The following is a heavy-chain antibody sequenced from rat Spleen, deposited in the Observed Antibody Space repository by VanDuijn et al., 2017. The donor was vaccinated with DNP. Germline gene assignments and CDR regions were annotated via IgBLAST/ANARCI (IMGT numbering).Heavy chain of an antibody. CDR1: GYSITSNY. CDR3: ARWSDYFDY. V-gene: IGHV3-1*01. Sequence: EVQLQESGPGLVKPSQSLSLTCSVTGYSITSNYWGWIRKFPGNKMEWMAYISYSGITGFNPSLKSRISITRDTSKNQFFLQLNSVTTEDTAIYYCARWSDYFDYWGHGVMVTVSS. CDR2: ISYSGIT. D-gene: IGHD1-1*01. J-gene: IGHJ2*01.